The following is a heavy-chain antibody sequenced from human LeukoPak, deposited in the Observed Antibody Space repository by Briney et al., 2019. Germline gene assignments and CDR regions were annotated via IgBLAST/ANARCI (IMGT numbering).Heavy chain of an antibody. CDR3: ASLTTVTHSVYYYGMDV. Sequence: SETLSLTCTVSGGSISSYYWSWIRQPPGKGLEWIGYIYYSGSTNYNPSLKSRVTISVDTSKNQFSLKLSSVTAADTAVYYCASLTTVTHSVYYYGMDVWGQGTTVTVSS. D-gene: IGHD4-17*01. CDR2: IYYSGST. V-gene: IGHV4-59*08. CDR1: GGSISSYY. J-gene: IGHJ6*02.